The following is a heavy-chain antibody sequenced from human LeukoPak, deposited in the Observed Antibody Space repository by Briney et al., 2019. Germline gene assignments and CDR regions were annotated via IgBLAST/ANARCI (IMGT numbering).Heavy chain of an antibody. CDR1: GGSISSSSYN. V-gene: IGHV4-39*01. D-gene: IGHD6-13*01. CDR3: ARRYRTAAAGTPYYFDY. CDR2: IYYSGST. J-gene: IGHJ4*02. Sequence: SETLSLTCTVSGGSISSSSYNWGWIRQPPGKGLEWIGSIYYSGSTYYNPSLKSRVTISVDTSKNQFSLKLSSVTAADTAVYYCARRYRTAAAGTPYYFDYWGQGTLVTVSS.